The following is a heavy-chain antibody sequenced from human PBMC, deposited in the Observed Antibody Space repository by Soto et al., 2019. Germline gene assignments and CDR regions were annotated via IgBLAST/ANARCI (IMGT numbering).Heavy chain of an antibody. V-gene: IGHV4-39*01. Sequence: SETLSLTCTVSGGSISSSSYYWGWIRQPPGKGLEWIGSIYYSGSTYYNPSLKSRVTISVNTSKNQFSLKLSSVTAADTAVYYCYYYGMDVWGQGTTVTVSS. CDR1: GGSISSSSYY. CDR3: YYYGMDV. J-gene: IGHJ6*02. CDR2: IYYSGST.